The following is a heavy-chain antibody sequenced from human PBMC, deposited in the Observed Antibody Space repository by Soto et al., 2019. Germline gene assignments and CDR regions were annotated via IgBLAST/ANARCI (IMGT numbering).Heavy chain of an antibody. V-gene: IGHV4-30-4*01. CDR3: ASSALCGMDV. CDR2: IYYSGNT. D-gene: IGHD2-2*01. J-gene: IGHJ6*02. Sequence: PSETLSHTCSVSGGSISGGYYYWSWIRQPPGKGLEWIGNIYYSGNTYYNPSLKSRLIILIDTSEHQFSLKVGSVTAADTAVYYCASSALCGMDVWGQGTTDTVSS. CDR1: GGSISGGYYY.